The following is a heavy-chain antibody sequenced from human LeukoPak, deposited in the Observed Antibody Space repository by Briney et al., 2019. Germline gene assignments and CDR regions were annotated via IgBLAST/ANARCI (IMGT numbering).Heavy chain of an antibody. J-gene: IGHJ6*03. CDR3: ARDTRNYYYYYMVV. CDR1: GGSISSYY. CDR2: IYYSEST. V-gene: IGHV4-59*01. D-gene: IGHD6-6*01. Sequence: SETLSLTCTVSGGSISSYYWSWLRQPPRKGLDWIGYIYYSESTNYNPSLKSRVTISVDTSKNQCSLKLSSVTAAVTAVYYCARDTRNYYYYYMVVWGKGTTVTVSS.